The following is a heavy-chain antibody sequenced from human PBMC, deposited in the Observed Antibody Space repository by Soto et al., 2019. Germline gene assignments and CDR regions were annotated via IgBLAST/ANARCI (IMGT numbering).Heavy chain of an antibody. Sequence: QLQLQESGPGLVKPSETLSLTCTVSGGSISSSSYYLGWIRQPPGKGLGGIGSIYYSGSTYYNPSLKSRVTISVDTSKNQFSLKLSSVTAADTAVYYCARQGSVVTAILPADAFDIWGQGTMVTVSS. CDR1: GGSISSSSYY. CDR3: ARQGSVVTAILPADAFDI. D-gene: IGHD2-21*02. CDR2: IYYSGST. J-gene: IGHJ3*02. V-gene: IGHV4-39*01.